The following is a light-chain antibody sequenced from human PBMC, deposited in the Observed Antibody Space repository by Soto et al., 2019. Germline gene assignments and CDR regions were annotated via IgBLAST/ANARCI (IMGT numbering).Light chain of an antibody. J-gene: IGKJ4*01. CDR1: QSVSSY. Sequence: EIVLTQSPATLSLSPGERATLSCRASQSVSSYLAWYQQKPGQAPRLLIYDASNRATGIPARFSGSGSGTDFTLTISSLEPEYFPVYYCQQRSNWQGAFGGGTKVEIK. CDR2: DAS. V-gene: IGKV3-11*01. CDR3: QQRSNWQGA.